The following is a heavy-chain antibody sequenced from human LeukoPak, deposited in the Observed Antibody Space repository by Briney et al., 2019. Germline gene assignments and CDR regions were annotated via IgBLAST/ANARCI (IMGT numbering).Heavy chain of an antibody. Sequence: SQTLSLTCTVSGDSISSGSYYWRWIRQPAGKGLEWIGRIYTSGSTNYNPSLKSRVTISVDTSKNQFSLKLSSVTAADTAVYYCARDGSGSYLDWFDPWGQGTLVTVSS. CDR3: ARDGSGSYLDWFDP. CDR1: GDSISSGSYY. CDR2: IYTSGST. J-gene: IGHJ5*02. D-gene: IGHD3-10*01. V-gene: IGHV4-61*02.